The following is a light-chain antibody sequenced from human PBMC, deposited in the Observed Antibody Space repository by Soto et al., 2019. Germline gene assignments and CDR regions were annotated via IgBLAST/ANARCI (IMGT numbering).Light chain of an antibody. CDR1: SSNVGRNT. J-gene: IGLJ2*01. CDR2: SNN. V-gene: IGLV1-44*01. CDR3: AAWDDSLNAVV. Sequence: QSVLTQPPSASGTPGQRVTISCSGSSSNVGRNTVNWYQQLPGTAPKLLIYSNNQRPSGVPDRFSGSKSGTSASLAISGLQSEDEADYYCAAWDDSLNAVVFGRGTKLTVL.